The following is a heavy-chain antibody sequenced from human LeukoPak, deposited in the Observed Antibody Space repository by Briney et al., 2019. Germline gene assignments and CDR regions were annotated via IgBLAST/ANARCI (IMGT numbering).Heavy chain of an antibody. D-gene: IGHD3-10*01. J-gene: IGHJ6*03. V-gene: IGHV1-69*05. CDR1: GGTFSSYA. CDR2: IIPTFGTA. CDR3: ARVRRWFGELSNYYYYMDV. Sequence: GASVKVSCKASGGTFSSYAISWVRQAPGQGLEWMGGIIPTFGTANYAQKFQGRVTITTDESTSTAYMELSSLRSEDTAVYYCARVRRWFGELSNYYYYMDVWGKGTTVTVSS.